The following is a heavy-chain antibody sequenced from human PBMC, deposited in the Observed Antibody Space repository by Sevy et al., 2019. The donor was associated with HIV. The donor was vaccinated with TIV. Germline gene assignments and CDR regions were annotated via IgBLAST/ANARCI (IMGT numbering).Heavy chain of an antibody. CDR3: AADRGEDYCSGNSCQRHYYYGLDV. CDR1: GYRLIEVS. Sequence: ASVKVSCKVSGYRLIEVSMHWVRQAPGKGLEWMGHLDPEDGERIYAQIFQGRVTMTEDTSTDTAYMEVSSLRSEDTAVYYCAADRGEDYCSGNSCQRHYYYGLDVWGQGTTVTVSS. J-gene: IGHJ6*02. CDR2: LDPEDGER. V-gene: IGHV1-24*01. D-gene: IGHD2-15*01.